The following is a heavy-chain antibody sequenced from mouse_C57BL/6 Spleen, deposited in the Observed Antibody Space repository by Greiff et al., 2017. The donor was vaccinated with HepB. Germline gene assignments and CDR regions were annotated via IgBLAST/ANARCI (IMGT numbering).Heavy chain of an antibody. V-gene: IGHV6-6*01. CDR2: IRNKANNHAT. D-gene: IGHD2-3*01. Sequence: EVQLVESGGGLVQPGGSMKLSCAASGFTFSDAWMDWVRQSPEKGLEWVAEIRNKANNHATYYAESVKGRFTISRDDSKISVYLQMNSLRAEDTGIYYCTRRWLLRGFAYWGQGTLVTVSA. CDR3: TRRWLLRGFAY. J-gene: IGHJ3*01. CDR1: GFTFSDAW.